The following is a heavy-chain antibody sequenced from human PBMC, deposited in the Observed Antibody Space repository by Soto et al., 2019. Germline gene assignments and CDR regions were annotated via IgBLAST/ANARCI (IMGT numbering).Heavy chain of an antibody. CDR3: ARAPYDIPPLYYFDY. CDR1: GFTFSSYG. J-gene: IGHJ4*02. Sequence: GGSLRLSGAASGFTFSSYGMHWVRQAPGKGLDWVAVIWYDGSNKYYADSVKGRFTISRDNSKNTLYLQMNSLRAEDTAVYYCARAPYDIPPLYYFDYWGQGTLVTVSS. CDR2: IWYDGSNK. V-gene: IGHV3-33*01. D-gene: IGHD3-9*01.